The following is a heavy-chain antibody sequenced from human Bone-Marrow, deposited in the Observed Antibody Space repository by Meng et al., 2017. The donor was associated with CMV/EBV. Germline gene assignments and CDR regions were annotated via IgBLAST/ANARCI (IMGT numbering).Heavy chain of an antibody. CDR1: GFTFSNAW. CDR3: ARDLVEPPYYYYGMDV. D-gene: IGHD1-26*01. J-gene: IGHJ6*02. Sequence: GESLKISCAASGFTFSNAWMSWVRQAPGKGLEWVSYISSSSSTIYYADSVKGRFTISRDNAKNSLYLQMNSLRAEDTAVYYCARDLVEPPYYYYGMDVWGQGTTVTVSS. CDR2: ISSSSSTI. V-gene: IGHV3-48*04.